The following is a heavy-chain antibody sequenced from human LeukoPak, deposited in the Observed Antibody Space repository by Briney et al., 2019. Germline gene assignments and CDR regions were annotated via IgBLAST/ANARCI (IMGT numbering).Heavy chain of an antibody. CDR1: GFTLRSYT. Sequence: GGSLRLSCAASGFTLRSYTMNWVRQAPGKGLEWVSSIGISSNKIYYADSVKGRFIISRDNAKNSLYLQMNSLRAEDTALYYCARDRTLYERWLQLGAFDYWGQGTLVTVSS. J-gene: IGHJ4*02. CDR2: IGISSNKI. V-gene: IGHV3-21*04. D-gene: IGHD5-24*01. CDR3: ARDRTLYERWLQLGAFDY.